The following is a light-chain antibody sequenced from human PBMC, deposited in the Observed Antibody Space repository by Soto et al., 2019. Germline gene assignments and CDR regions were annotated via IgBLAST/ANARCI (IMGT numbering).Light chain of an antibody. CDR1: QSLNSW. CDR3: QQYVDYFT. V-gene: IGKV1-5*03. CDR2: KAS. J-gene: IGKJ4*01. Sequence: DIQMTQSPSTLSASIGDRVTITCRASQSLNSWLAWYQQKPGKAPKLLIYKASNLESGVPSRFSGSGSGTECTLTISSLQPDDYATYYCQQYVDYFTCGGGTTVEIK.